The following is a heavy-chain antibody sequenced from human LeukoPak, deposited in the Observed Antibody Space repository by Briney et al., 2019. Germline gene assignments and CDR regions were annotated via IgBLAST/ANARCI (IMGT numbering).Heavy chain of an antibody. CDR3: ARVGRGDHSWGSYYCDH. J-gene: IGHJ4*02. CDR1: GDSFSSYP. Sequence: SQTLSLTCTVSGDSFSSYPWSWLRHPPGKGLEWIGYISSSGSTSYNPSLKSRVTMSVDTSKNQFSLKLRSVTAADTAVYYCARVGRGDHSWGSYYCDHWGQGTLVSVSS. D-gene: IGHD3-16*01. CDR2: ISSSGST. V-gene: IGHV4-59*13.